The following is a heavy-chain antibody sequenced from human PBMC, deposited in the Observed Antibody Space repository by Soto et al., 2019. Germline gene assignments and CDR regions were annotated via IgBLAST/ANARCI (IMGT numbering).Heavy chain of an antibody. J-gene: IGHJ5*02. V-gene: IGHV1-69*13. Sequence: ASVKVSCKASGGTFSSYAISWVRQAPGQGLEWMGGIIPIFGTANYAQKFQGRVTITADESTSTAYMELSSLRSEDTAVYYCARHQYYDFWSGYYTGSSWFDPWGQGTLVTVSS. CDR3: ARHQYYDFWSGYYTGSSWFDP. CDR2: IIPIFGTA. CDR1: GGTFSSYA. D-gene: IGHD3-3*01.